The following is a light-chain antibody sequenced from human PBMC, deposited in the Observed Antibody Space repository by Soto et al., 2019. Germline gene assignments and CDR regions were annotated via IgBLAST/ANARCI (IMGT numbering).Light chain of an antibody. J-gene: IGKJ2*01. CDR1: QSVSSSY. CDR2: GAS. V-gene: IGKV3-20*01. CDR3: QQYVSSPYT. Sequence: EIVLTQSPGTLSLSPGERATLSCRAGQSVSSSYLAWYQQKPGQAPRLLIYGASSRATGIPDRFSGSGSGTDFTLTISRLEPEDFAVYYCQQYVSSPYTFGQGTKLEIK.